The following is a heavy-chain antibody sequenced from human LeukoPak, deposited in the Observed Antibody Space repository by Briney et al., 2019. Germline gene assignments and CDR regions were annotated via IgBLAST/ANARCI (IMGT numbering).Heavy chain of an antibody. D-gene: IGHD2-21*02. Sequence: SETLSLTCTVSGGSISSYYLNWIRQPPGKGLEWIGYIYYGGSTNYNPSLKSRVTISVDTSKNQFSLKLSSVTAADTAVYYCARIYCGGDCRGYYYHYYMGVWGKGTTVTISS. V-gene: IGHV4-59*08. CDR1: GGSISSYY. CDR2: IYYGGST. CDR3: ARIYCGGDCRGYYYHYYMGV. J-gene: IGHJ6*03.